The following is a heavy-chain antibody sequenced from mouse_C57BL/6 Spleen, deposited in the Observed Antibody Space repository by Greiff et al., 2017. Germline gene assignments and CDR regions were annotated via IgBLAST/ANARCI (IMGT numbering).Heavy chain of an antibody. V-gene: IGHV5-16*01. D-gene: IGHD1-1*01. CDR2: INYDGSST. Sequence: EVKLMESEGGLVQPGSSMKLSCTASGFTFSDYYMAWVRQVPEKGLEWVANINYDGSSTYYLDSLKSRFIISRDNAKNILYLQMSSLKSEDTATXYCARVLITTVVAEYYFDYWGQGTTLTVSS. CDR3: ARVLITTVVAEYYFDY. CDR1: GFTFSDYY. J-gene: IGHJ2*01.